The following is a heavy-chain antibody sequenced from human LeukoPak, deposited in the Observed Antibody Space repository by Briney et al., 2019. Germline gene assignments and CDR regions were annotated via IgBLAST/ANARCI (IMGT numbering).Heavy chain of an antibody. Sequence: GGSLRLSCAASGFTFDDYTMHWVRQAPGNGLEWVSLISWDGGSTYYADSVKGRFTISRDNSKNSLYLQMNSLRTEDTALYYCAKEFDTSLIYYYYYGMDVWGQGTTVTVSS. CDR1: GFTFDDYT. CDR3: AKEFDTSLIYYYYYGMDV. D-gene: IGHD3-9*01. V-gene: IGHV3-43*01. J-gene: IGHJ6*02. CDR2: ISWDGGST.